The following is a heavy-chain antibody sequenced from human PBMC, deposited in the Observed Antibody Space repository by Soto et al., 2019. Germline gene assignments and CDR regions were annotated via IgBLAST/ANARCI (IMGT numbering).Heavy chain of an antibody. J-gene: IGHJ4*02. CDR2: IYYSGST. CDR1: GGSISSSSYY. D-gene: IGHD2-21*02. CDR3: ARHRAYCGGDCYFDY. V-gene: IGHV4-39*01. Sequence: QLQLQESGPGLVKPSETLSLTCTVSGGSISSSSYYWGWIRQPPGKGLEWIGSIYYSGSTYYNPSLKSRVNISVDPSKKQFSMKMSSVTAADTAVYYCARHRAYCGGDCYFDYWGQGTLVTVSS.